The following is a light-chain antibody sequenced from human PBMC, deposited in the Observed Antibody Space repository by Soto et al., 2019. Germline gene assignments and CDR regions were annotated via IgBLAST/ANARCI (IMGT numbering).Light chain of an antibody. J-gene: IGLJ2*01. V-gene: IGLV1-44*01. CDR2: SYN. CDR3: AAWDDILNGVL. CDR1: SSNIGSNT. Sequence: SVLTQPPSASGTPGQRVIISCSGSSSNIGSNTVNWYQQIPGTAPKLLIYSYNQRPSGVPDRFSGSKSDTSASLAISGLQSEDEAEYYCAAWDDILNGVLFGGGTKLTV.